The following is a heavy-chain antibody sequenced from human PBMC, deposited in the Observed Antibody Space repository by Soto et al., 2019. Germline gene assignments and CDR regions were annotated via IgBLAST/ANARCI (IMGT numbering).Heavy chain of an antibody. D-gene: IGHD3-22*01. V-gene: IGHV3-23*01. CDR2: ISGSGDTT. CDR1: GFTFSNYA. J-gene: IGHJ4*02. CDR3: ARAPYYYDSSGYWAY. Sequence: GGSLRLSCAASGFTFSNYAMNWVRQAPGKGLEWVSVISGSGDTTYYADSVKGRFTISRDNSKNSLYLQMNSLRAEDTAVYYYARAPYYYDSSGYWAYWGQGTLVTVSS.